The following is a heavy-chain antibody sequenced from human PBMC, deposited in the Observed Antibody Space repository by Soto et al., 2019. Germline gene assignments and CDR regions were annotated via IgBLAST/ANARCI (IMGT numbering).Heavy chain of an antibody. CDR1: GGSISSYY. J-gene: IGHJ4*02. V-gene: IGHV4-59*01. CDR3: ARASEMATRTDY. Sequence: SETLSLTCTVSGGSISSYYWSWIRQPPGKGLEWIGYIYYSGSTNYNPSLKSRVTISVDTSKNQFSLKLSSVTAADTAVYYCARASEMATRTDYWGQGTLVTVSS. CDR2: IYYSGST. D-gene: IGHD5-12*01.